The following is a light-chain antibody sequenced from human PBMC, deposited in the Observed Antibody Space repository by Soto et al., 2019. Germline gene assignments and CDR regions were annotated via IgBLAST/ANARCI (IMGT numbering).Light chain of an antibody. CDR3: QQYGSSPPIT. CDR2: GAS. Sequence: EIVLTQSPGTLSLSPGERATLSCRASQSVSSSSLAWYQPKPGQAPRLLIYGASSRATGIPDRFSGSGSGTDFTITISRLEPEDFAVYYCQQYGSSPPITFGQGTRLEIK. V-gene: IGKV3-20*01. J-gene: IGKJ5*01. CDR1: QSVSSSS.